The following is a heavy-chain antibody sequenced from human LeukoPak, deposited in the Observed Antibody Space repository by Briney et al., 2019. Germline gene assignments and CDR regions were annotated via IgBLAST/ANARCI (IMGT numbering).Heavy chain of an antibody. CDR2: IVVGSGNT. J-gene: IGHJ4*02. Sequence: GASVKVSCKASGFTFTSSAMQWVRQARGQRLEWIGWIVVGSGNTNYAQKFQERVTITRDMSTSTAYMELSSLRSEDTAVYYCAAPANSGYDFTLDYWGQGTLVTVSS. D-gene: IGHD5-12*01. CDR3: AAPANSGYDFTLDY. V-gene: IGHV1-58*02. CDR1: GFTFTSSA.